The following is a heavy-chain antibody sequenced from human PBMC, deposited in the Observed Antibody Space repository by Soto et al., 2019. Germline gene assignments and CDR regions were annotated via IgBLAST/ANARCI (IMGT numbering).Heavy chain of an antibody. CDR1: GFTFSTAW. Sequence: PGGSLSLSCAASGFTFSTAWMTWVRQAPGRGLEWVARIKTTSDGGTIHYAAPVKGRFTISRDDSKDTLFLQMNSLKIEDTALYYCIRDPYGSTWGQGTLDTVSS. CDR3: IRDPYGST. V-gene: IGHV3-15*01. CDR2: IKTTSDGGTI. J-gene: IGHJ5*02. D-gene: IGHD3-10*01.